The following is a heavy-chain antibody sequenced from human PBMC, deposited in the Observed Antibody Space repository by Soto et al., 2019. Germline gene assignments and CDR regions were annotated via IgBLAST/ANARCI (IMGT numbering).Heavy chain of an antibody. Sequence: SETLSLTCTVSGGSISSYYWSWIRQPPGKGLEWIGYIYYSGSTNYNPSLKSRVTISVDTSKNQFSLKLSSVTAADTAVYYCARCRKSGSGSYYVGTYYYYGMDVWGQGTTVTVSS. J-gene: IGHJ6*02. V-gene: IGHV4-59*12. CDR1: GGSISSYY. D-gene: IGHD3-10*01. CDR2: IYYSGST. CDR3: ARCRKSGSGSYYVGTYYYYGMDV.